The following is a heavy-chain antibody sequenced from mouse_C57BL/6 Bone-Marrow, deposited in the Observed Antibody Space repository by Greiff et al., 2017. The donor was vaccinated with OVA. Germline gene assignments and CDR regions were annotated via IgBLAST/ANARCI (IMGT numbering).Heavy chain of an antibody. J-gene: IGHJ1*03. CDR1: GYTFTDYY. CDR3: ARPYFDV. CDR2: INPNNGGT. Sequence: VQLQQSGPELVKPGASVKISCKASGYTFTDYYMNWVKQSPGKSLEWIGDINPNNGGTSYNEKFKGKATLTVDKSSSTAYMELRSLTSEDSAVYYCARPYFDVWGKGTTVTVSS. V-gene: IGHV1-26*01.